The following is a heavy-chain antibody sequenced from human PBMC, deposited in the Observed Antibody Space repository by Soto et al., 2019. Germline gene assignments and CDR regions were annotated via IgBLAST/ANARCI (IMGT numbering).Heavy chain of an antibody. CDR3: ARDYFDSSDYTTNWFDP. J-gene: IGHJ5*02. CDR1: GGSISSSSYY. Sequence: PSETLSLTCTFSGGSISSSSYYWGWIRQPPGKGLEWIGSIYYSGSTYYNPSLKSRVTISVDTSKNQFSLKLTSVTAADTALYYCARDYFDSSDYTTNWFDPWGQGTLVTVSS. D-gene: IGHD3-22*01. V-gene: IGHV4-39*01. CDR2: IYYSGST.